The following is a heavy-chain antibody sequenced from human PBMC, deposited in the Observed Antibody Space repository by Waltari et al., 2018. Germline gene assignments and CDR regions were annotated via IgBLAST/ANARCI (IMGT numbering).Heavy chain of an antibody. D-gene: IGHD1-26*01. Sequence: EVQLVESGGGLVQPGGSLRLSCAASGFTFSSYSMNWVRQAPGKGLEWVSYISSSSSTIYYADSVKGRFTISRDNAKNSLYPQMNSLRAEDTAVYYCARRVSGSYGYWGQGTLVTVSS. CDR2: ISSSSSTI. J-gene: IGHJ4*02. CDR3: ARRVSGSYGY. V-gene: IGHV3-48*01. CDR1: GFTFSSYS.